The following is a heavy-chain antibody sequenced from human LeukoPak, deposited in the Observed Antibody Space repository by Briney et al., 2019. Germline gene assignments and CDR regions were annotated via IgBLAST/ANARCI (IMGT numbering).Heavy chain of an antibody. CDR3: ARVSLTTANFDS. D-gene: IGHD4-17*01. V-gene: IGHV3-23*01. CDR1: GFTFSSYA. Sequence: AGGSLRLSCAASGFTFSSYAFSWVRQTPGKGLEWVSAISNDGINTYSADSVKGRFTFSRDNSKDTLYLQMNSLRVEDTALYYCARVSLTTANFDSWGQGTLVTVSS. J-gene: IGHJ4*02. CDR2: ISNDGINT.